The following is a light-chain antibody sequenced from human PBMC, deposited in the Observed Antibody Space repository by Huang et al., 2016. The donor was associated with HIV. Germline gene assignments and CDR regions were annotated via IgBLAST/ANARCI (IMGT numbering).Light chain of an antibody. CDR1: QSVSSN. V-gene: IGKV3-15*01. J-gene: IGKJ1*01. CDR2: SAS. Sequence: EIVMTQSPATLSVSPGERATLSCMASQSVSSNLAWYQQKPDQAPRLLIYSASTRATGVPARFSGSGSGTEFTLTISSLQSEDFAVYYCQQYNNWPRTFGQGTKVEIK. CDR3: QQYNNWPRT.